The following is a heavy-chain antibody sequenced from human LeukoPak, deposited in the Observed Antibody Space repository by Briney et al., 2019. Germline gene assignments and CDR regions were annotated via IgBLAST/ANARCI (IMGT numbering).Heavy chain of an antibody. Sequence: GGSLRLSCAASGFTFSRYAMSWGRQAPGKGLERVSAISGRGGSTYYAASSKGRFTIPRDNPKNTLYRQMNSLRAEDTAGNYCAKVSVLRYFDWLSNTQYYFDYWGQGTLVTVSS. V-gene: IGHV3-23*01. J-gene: IGHJ4*02. CDR1: GFTFSRYA. CDR2: ISGRGGST. D-gene: IGHD3-9*01. CDR3: AKVSVLRYFDWLSNTQYYFDY.